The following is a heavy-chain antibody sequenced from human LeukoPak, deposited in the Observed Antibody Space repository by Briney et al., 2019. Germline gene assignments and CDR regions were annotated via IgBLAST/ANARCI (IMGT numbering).Heavy chain of an antibody. V-gene: IGHV1-69*04. CDR1: GGTFSSYA. D-gene: IGHD3-22*01. Sequence: ASVKVSCKASGGTFSSYAISWVRQAPGQGLEWMGRIIPILGIANYAQKFQGRVTITADKSTSTAYMELSSLRSEDTAVYYCASDVIVGNYYDSSGYLGYWGQGTLVTVSS. J-gene: IGHJ4*02. CDR3: ASDVIVGNYYDSSGYLGY. CDR2: IIPILGIA.